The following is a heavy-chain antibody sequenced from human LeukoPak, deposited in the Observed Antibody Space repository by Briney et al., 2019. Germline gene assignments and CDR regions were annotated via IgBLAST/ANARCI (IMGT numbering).Heavy chain of an antibody. V-gene: IGHV4-59*12. CDR3: ARPRITIFGVVSGAFDI. CDR2: IYYSGST. D-gene: IGHD3-3*01. Sequence: SETLSLTCTVSGGSISSYYWSWIRQPPGKGLEWIGYIYYSGSTNYNPSLKSRVTISVDTSKNQFSLKLSSVTAADTAVYYCARPRITIFGVVSGAFDIWGQGTMVTVSS. J-gene: IGHJ3*02. CDR1: GGSISSYY.